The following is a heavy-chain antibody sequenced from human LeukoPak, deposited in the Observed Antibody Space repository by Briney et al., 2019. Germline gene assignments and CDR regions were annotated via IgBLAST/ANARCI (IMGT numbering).Heavy chain of an antibody. CDR3: AKGPYWAAGTPYYYYYGMDV. V-gene: IGHV3-30-3*02. CDR1: GFSFSSYA. J-gene: IGHJ6*02. D-gene: IGHD6-13*01. Sequence: GRSLRLSCAASGFSFSSYAMHWVRQAPGKGLEWVAVISYDGSNKYYADSVKGRFTISRDNSKNTLYLQMNSLRAEDTAVYYCAKGPYWAAGTPYYYYYGMDVWGQGTTVTVSS. CDR2: ISYDGSNK.